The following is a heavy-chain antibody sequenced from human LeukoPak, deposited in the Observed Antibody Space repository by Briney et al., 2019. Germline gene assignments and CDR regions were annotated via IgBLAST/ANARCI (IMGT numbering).Heavy chain of an antibody. J-gene: IGHJ4*02. CDR1: GFTFSTSW. D-gene: IGHD5-12*01. Sequence: GGSLRLSCAASGFTFSTSWMSWVRQVPGKGLEWVANIKKDGSETYYVNSVKGRFTISRDNAKNSLYLQMNSLRAEDTAMYYCARGRYSGTTYYFDYWGQGTLVTVSS. CDR2: IKKDGSET. V-gene: IGHV3-7*03. CDR3: ARGRYSGTTYYFDY.